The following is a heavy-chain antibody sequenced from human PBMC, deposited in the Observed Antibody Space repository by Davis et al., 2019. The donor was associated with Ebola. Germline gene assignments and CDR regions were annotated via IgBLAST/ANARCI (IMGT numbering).Heavy chain of an antibody. V-gene: IGHV4-39*07. CDR2: VSHSGYT. D-gene: IGHD4-17*01. CDR1: GGSICSGVYL. J-gene: IGHJ5*01. CDR3: ARTTKTNIEDSGLGFNSFDS. Sequence: MPGGSLRLSCSISGGSICSGVYLWGWIRQPPGKGLEWLGEVSHSGYTNYSPSLMSRVTISVDSSKSQFSLKLHSVTAADTAVYYCARTTKTNIEDSGLGFNSFDSWGQGTLVSVSS.